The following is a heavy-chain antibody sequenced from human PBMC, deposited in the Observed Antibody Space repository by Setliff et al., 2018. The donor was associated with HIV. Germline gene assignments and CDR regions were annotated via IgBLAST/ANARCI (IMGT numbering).Heavy chain of an antibody. D-gene: IGHD6-19*01. J-gene: IGHJ5*02. CDR2: ISPYNGDT. CDR1: GFTLREVS. Sequence: ASVKVSCKVSGFTLREVSMHWVRQAPGKGLEWMGWISPYNGDTRFAQSLQGRVTLTTDTSTNTAYMEMRTLRSDDTAVYYCVRDLYSSGWPNWFDPWGQGTLVTVSS. V-gene: IGHV1-18*01. CDR3: VRDLYSSGWPNWFDP.